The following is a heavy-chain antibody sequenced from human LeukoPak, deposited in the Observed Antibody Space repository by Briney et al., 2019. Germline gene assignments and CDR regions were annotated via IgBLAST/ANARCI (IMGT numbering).Heavy chain of an antibody. CDR1: GFTLRSYE. CDR3: ARDLYGSGGDAFDI. D-gene: IGHD3-10*01. CDR2: VSSSGGAM. Sequence: PGGSLRLSCAASGFTLRSYEMNWVRQAPGKGLEWVSYVSSSGGAMLYADSAKGRFTISRDNAKNSLSLQMNSLRAEDTAVYYCARDLYGSGGDAFDIWGQGTMVTVSS. J-gene: IGHJ3*02. V-gene: IGHV3-48*03.